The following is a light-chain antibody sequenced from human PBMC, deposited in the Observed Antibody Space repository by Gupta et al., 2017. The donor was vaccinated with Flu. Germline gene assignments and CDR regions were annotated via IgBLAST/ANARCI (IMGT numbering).Light chain of an antibody. V-gene: IGLV1-44*01. CDR1: SSNIGSNY. CDR3: AAWDYSLNGHYV. CDR2: GNN. J-gene: IGLJ1*01. Sequence: QSVLAQPPSASGTPGRRVTMSCSGSSSNIGSNYVNWYQQVPGTAPKLLIYGNNQRPSGVPARFSGSKSGTSASLAISGLQSEDEADYYCAAWDYSLNGHYVFGTGTTVTVL.